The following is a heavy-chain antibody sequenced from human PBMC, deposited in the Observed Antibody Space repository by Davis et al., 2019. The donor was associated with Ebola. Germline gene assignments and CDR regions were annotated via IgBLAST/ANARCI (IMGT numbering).Heavy chain of an antibody. D-gene: IGHD5-12*01. CDR1: GGSFSGYY. CDR2: INHRGST. V-gene: IGHV4-34*01. CDR3: ARSRGYSGYALDY. J-gene: IGHJ4*02. Sequence: SETLSLTCAVYGGSFSGYYCRCIRQPPGKGLEWIGEINHRGSTNYNPSLKSRVTISVDTSKNQFSLKLSSVTAADTAVYYCARSRGYSGYALDYWGQGTLVTVSS.